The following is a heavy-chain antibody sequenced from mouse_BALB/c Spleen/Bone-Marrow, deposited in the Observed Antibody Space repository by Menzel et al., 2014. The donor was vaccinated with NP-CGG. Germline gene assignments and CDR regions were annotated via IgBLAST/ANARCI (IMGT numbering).Heavy chain of an antibody. V-gene: IGHV1-5*01. CDR1: GYTFTSYW. CDR3: TSDYDDY. CDR2: IYPGNSDT. J-gene: IGHJ2*01. Sequence: SCKASGYTFTSYWMHWVKQRPGQDLEWIGAIYPGNSDTSYNQKFKGKAKLTAVTSTSTAYMELSSLTNEDSAVYYCTSDYDDYWGQGTTLTVSS. D-gene: IGHD2-4*01.